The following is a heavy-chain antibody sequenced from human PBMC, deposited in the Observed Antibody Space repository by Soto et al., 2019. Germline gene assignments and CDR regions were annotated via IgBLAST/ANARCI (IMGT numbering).Heavy chain of an antibody. CDR1: GYSFTSYW. CDR3: ARSRRGAYSSGWYSPSGYYNYGIDV. D-gene: IGHD6-19*01. CDR2: IDPSDSYT. V-gene: IGHV5-10-1*01. Sequence: PGESLKISCKGSGYSFTSYWISWVRQMPGKGLEWMGRIDPSDSYTNYSPSFQGHVTISADKSISTAYLRWSSLKASDTAMYYCARSRRGAYSSGWYSPSGYYNYGIDVWGQGTKVTVSS. J-gene: IGHJ6*02.